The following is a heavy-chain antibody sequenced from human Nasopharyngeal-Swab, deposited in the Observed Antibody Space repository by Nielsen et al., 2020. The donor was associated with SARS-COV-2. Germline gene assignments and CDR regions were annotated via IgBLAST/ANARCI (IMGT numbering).Heavy chain of an antibody. CDR3: VRLYDFWSGEPS. Sequence: GGYLRLSCSASGFTFSSYAMHWVRQAPGKGLEYVSAISSNGGSTYYADSVKGRFTISRDNSKNTLYLQMSSLRAEDTAVYYCVRLYDFWSGEPSWGQGTPVTVSS. J-gene: IGHJ5*02. D-gene: IGHD3-3*01. CDR2: ISSNGGST. CDR1: GFTFSSYA. V-gene: IGHV3-64D*08.